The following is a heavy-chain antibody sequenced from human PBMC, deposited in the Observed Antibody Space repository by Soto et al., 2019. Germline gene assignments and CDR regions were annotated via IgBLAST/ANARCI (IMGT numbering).Heavy chain of an antibody. CDR1: GYSFTGYW. V-gene: IGHV5-51*01. J-gene: IGHJ3*02. CDR3: ARHPMTTDDAFDI. CDR2: IYPGDSDT. D-gene: IGHD4-17*01. Sequence: GESLKISCKGSGYSFTGYWIGWVRQMPGKGLEWMGIIYPGDSDTRYSPSFQGQVTISADKSISTAYLQWSSLKASDTAMYYCARHPMTTDDAFDIWGQGTMVTVSS.